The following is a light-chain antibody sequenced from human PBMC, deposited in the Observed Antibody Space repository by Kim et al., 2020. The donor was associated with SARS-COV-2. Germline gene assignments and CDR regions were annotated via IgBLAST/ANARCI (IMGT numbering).Light chain of an antibody. CDR3: QQYYSYPIT. V-gene: IGKV1D-16*01. J-gene: IGKJ5*01. CDR2: GAS. CDR1: QGIGSW. Sequence: AWVGDTVTLKCRASQGIGSWLAWYQQKPEQAPKYLIYGASSLQSGVQSRFSGSGSGTDFTLTISSLQPEDFAVYYCQQYYSYPITFGQGTRLEIK.